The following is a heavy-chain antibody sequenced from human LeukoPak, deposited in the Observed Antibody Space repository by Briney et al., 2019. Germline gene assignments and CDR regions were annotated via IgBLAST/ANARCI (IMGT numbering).Heavy chain of an antibody. CDR3: ARDYYGSGSYSSWYFDY. Sequence: ASVKVSCKASGYTFTGYYMHWVRQAPGQGLEWMGRINPNSGGTNYAQKFQGRVTMTRDTSISTAYTELSRLRSDDTAVYYCARDYYGSGSYSSWYFDYWGQGTLVTVSS. V-gene: IGHV1-2*06. CDR1: GYTFTGYY. D-gene: IGHD3-10*01. J-gene: IGHJ4*02. CDR2: INPNSGGT.